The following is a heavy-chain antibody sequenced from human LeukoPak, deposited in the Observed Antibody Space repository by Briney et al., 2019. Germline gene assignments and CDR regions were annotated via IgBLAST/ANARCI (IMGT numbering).Heavy chain of an antibody. D-gene: IGHD1-26*01. J-gene: IGHJ5*02. Sequence: RPSETLSLTCAVSGGSISSGGYSWSWIRQPPGKGLEWIGYIYHSGSTYHNPSLKSRVTISVDRSKNQFSLKLSSVTAADTAVYYCARVKTPSYSGWFDPWGQGTLVTVSS. CDR1: GGSISSGGYS. V-gene: IGHV4-30-2*01. CDR2: IYHSGST. CDR3: ARVKTPSYSGWFDP.